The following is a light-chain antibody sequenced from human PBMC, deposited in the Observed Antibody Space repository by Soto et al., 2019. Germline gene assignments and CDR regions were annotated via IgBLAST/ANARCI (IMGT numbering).Light chain of an antibody. CDR3: MQALQTSYT. Sequence: DIVMTQSPLSLPVTPGEPASISCRSSQSLLQSNGYNYLDWYLQKPGQSPQLLIYLGSNRASGVPDRFSGSGLGTDFTLKISRVEDEDVGVYYCMQALQTSYTFGQGTKLEIK. J-gene: IGKJ2*01. CDR2: LGS. CDR1: QSLLQSNGYNY. V-gene: IGKV2-28*01.